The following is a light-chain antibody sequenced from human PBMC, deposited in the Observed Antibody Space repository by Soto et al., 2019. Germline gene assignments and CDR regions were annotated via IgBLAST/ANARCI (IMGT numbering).Light chain of an antibody. V-gene: IGLV2-11*01. CDR3: CSYAGSYTLV. CDR2: DVS. J-gene: IGLJ3*02. Sequence: QSALTQPRSVSGSPGQSVTISCTGTSSDVVGYNYVSWYQQHPGKVPKLMIYDVSKRPSGVPDRFSGSKSGNTASLTISGLQAEDEADYYCCSYAGSYTLVFGGGTKLTVL. CDR1: SSDVVGYNY.